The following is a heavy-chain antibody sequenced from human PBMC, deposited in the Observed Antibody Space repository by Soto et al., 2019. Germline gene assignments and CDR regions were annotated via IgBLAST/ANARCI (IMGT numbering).Heavy chain of an antibody. CDR3: AAGEASSRNLAPYYLDF. D-gene: IGHD6-13*01. V-gene: IGHV4-59*01. Sequence: SETLSLTCTVSGGSMRNYFWTWIRQPPGKGLEWIGYVHYSGTTSFFPSYNPSLRSRVTISEDTSKNQFSLKLLSVTTADTAVYFCAAGEASSRNLAPYYLDFWGQGTLVTVSS. CDR1: GGSMRNYF. CDR2: VHYSGTT. J-gene: IGHJ4*02.